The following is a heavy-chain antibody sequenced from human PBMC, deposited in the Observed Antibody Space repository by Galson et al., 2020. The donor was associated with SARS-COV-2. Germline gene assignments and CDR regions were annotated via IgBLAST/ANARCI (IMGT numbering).Heavy chain of an antibody. CDR1: GGSISSGGYY. Sequence: ETSETLSLTCTVSGGSISSGGYYWSWIRQHPGKGLEWIGYIYYSGSTYYNPSLKSRVTISVDTSKNQFSLKLSSVTAADTAVYYCARTRIAVAGNPQCHFDYWGQGTLVTVSS. J-gene: IGHJ4*02. D-gene: IGHD6-19*01. CDR3: ARTRIAVAGNPQCHFDY. CDR2: IYYSGST. V-gene: IGHV4-31*03.